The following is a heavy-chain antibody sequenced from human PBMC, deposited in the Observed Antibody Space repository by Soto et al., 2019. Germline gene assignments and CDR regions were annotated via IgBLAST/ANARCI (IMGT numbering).Heavy chain of an antibody. Sequence: GESLKISCKASGYTFTSYWITWVRQMPGKGLEWMGRIDPSDSYINYSPSFQGQVTISVDKSITTAYLQWSSLKASDTAMYYCARASTGWPNWFDSWGQGTLVTVSS. CDR1: GYTFTSYW. V-gene: IGHV5-10-1*04. CDR2: IDPSDSYI. J-gene: IGHJ5*01. CDR3: ARASTGWPNWFDS. D-gene: IGHD6-19*01.